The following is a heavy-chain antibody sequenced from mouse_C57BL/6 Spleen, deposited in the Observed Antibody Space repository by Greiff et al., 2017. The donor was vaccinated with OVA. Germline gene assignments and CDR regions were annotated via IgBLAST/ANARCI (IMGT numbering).Heavy chain of an antibody. D-gene: IGHD1-1*01. CDR3: ARGAVVAHWYFDV. CDR1: GFSLTSYG. CDR2: IWSGGST. J-gene: IGHJ1*03. V-gene: IGHV2-2*01. Sequence: VKLQESGPGLVQPSQSLSITCTVSGFSLTSYGVHWVRQSPGKGLEWLGVIWSGGSTDYNAAFISRLSISKDNSKSQVFFKMNSLQADDTAIYYCARGAVVAHWYFDVWGTGTTVTVSS.